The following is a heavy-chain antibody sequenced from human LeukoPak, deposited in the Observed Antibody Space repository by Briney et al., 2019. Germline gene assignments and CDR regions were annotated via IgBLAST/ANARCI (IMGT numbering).Heavy chain of an antibody. Sequence: GGSLRLSCAASGITFSSYGMSWVRQAPGKGLEWVSSISSTGGTTYYADSVKGRFTISRDNSKNSLYLQMNSLRAEDTAVYYCAELGITMIGGVWGKGTTVTISS. J-gene: IGHJ6*04. V-gene: IGHV3-23*01. D-gene: IGHD3-10*02. CDR1: GITFSSYG. CDR2: ISSTGGTT. CDR3: AELGITMIGGV.